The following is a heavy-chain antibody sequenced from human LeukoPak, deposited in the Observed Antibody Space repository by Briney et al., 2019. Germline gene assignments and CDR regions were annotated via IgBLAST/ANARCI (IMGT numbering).Heavy chain of an antibody. CDR1: GFIFDDYD. CDR3: TKGRVATVGGAKYAMDV. CDR2: ITGDGAGT. Sequence: PGGSLRLSCAASGFIFDDYDMHWVCQAPGKGLEWVSLITGDGAGTYYEDSVRGRFTIARDNSKNSLYLIMNSLRTEDTALYYCTKGRVATVGGAKYAMDVWGQGTTVTVSS. V-gene: IGHV3-43*02. D-gene: IGHD5-12*01. J-gene: IGHJ6*02.